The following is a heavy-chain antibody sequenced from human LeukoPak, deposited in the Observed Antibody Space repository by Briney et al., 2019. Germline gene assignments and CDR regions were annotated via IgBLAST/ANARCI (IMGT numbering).Heavy chain of an antibody. CDR2: VSYVGSNK. CDR1: GLTFSSYA. D-gene: IGHD2-15*01. Sequence: GRSLRLSCAASGLTFSSYAMHWVRQAPGKGLEWVAVVSYVGSNKYYADSVKGRFTISRDNSKDTLYLQMNSLRPEDTAVYYCARDCSGGSCLDYWGQGTLVTVSS. V-gene: IGHV3-30-3*01. CDR3: ARDCSGGSCLDY. J-gene: IGHJ4*02.